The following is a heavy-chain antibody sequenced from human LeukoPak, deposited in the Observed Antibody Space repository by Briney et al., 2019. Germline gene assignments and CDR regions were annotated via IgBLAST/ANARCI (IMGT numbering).Heavy chain of an antibody. CDR1: GYTFTSYY. CDR3: ARGSAALAGTY. CDR2: INPSGGSP. J-gene: IGHJ4*02. Sequence: ASVKVSCKASGYTFTSYYMHWARQAPGQGLEWMGGINPSGGSPSYAQRFQGRVTMTRDTSTSTVYMELSSLRSEDTAVYYCARGSAALAGTYWGQGTLVTVSS. D-gene: IGHD6-19*01. V-gene: IGHV1-46*01.